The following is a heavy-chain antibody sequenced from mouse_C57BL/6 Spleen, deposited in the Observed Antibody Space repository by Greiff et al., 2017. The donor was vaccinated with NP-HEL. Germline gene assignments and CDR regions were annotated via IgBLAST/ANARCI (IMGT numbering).Heavy chain of an antibody. CDR2: IRNKANGYTT. V-gene: IGHV7-3*01. CDR3: ARRDPSDYFDY. Sequence: EVKLVESGGGLVQPGGSLSLSCAASGFTFTDYYMSWVRQPPGKALEWLGFIRNKANGYTTEYSASVKGRFTISRDNSQSILYLQMNALRAEDSATYYCARRDPSDYFDYWGQGTTLTVSS. J-gene: IGHJ2*01. CDR1: GFTFTDYY.